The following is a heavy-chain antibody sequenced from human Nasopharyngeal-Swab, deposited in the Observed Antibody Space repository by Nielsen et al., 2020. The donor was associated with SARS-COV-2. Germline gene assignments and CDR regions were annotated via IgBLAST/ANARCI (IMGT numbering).Heavy chain of an antibody. V-gene: IGHV3-48*02. CDR2: ISSNSDTK. D-gene: IGHD1-1*01. Sequence: GESLKISCAASGFTFSNAWMNWVRQAPGKGLEWVSCISSNSDTKYYADSVKGRFTISRDNAKNSPYLQMNSLRHEDTAVYYCASGTYDNAPGWGQGTLVTVSS. J-gene: IGHJ4*02. CDR3: ASGTYDNAPG. CDR1: GFTFSNAW.